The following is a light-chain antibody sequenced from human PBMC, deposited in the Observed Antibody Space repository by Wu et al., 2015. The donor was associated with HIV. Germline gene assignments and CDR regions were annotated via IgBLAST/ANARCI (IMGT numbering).Light chain of an antibody. CDR3: QHYGSSQWT. J-gene: IGKJ1*01. V-gene: IGKV3-20*01. Sequence: DIVLTQSPGTLSLSPGERATLSCRASQSVTSGNLAWYQQRPGQAPRLLIYGASSRATGIPDRFSGSGSGTDFTLTISTLKSEDFAVYYCQHYGSSQWTFGQGTEGGN. CDR1: QSVTSGN. CDR2: GAS.